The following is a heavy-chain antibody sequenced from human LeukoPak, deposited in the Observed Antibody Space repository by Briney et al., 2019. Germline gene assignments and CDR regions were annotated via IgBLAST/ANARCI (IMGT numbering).Heavy chain of an antibody. CDR1: GDSITGGTYY. CDR2: IHTSSRV. Sequence: SQTLSPTCTVSGDSITGGTYYWNWIRQPAGKGLEWIGRIHTSSRVNYNPSLKSRVTISIDTSRNLVSLRLTSVTAADAPVYYCARDRGNGDYGDYFDSWGQGTLVSVSS. V-gene: IGHV4-61*02. CDR3: ARDRGNGDYGDYFDS. D-gene: IGHD4-17*01. J-gene: IGHJ4*02.